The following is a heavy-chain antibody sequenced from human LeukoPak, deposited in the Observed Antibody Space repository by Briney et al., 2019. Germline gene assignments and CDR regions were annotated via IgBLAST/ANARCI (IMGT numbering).Heavy chain of an antibody. D-gene: IGHD5-12*01. V-gene: IGHV3-30*18. Sequence: PGRSLRLSCVASGFTFSSYGMHWVRQAPGKGLEWVAVISYDGSNEYYADSVKGRFTISRDNSKNTLYLQMNSLRAEDTAVYYCAKDRSRYSGYGTFDYWGQGTLVTVSS. CDR3: AKDRSRYSGYGTFDY. J-gene: IGHJ4*02. CDR2: ISYDGSNE. CDR1: GFTFSSYG.